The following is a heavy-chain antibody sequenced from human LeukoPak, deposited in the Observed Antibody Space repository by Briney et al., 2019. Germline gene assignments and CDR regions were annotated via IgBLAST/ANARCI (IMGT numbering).Heavy chain of an antibody. D-gene: IGHD6-19*01. CDR3: ATHDYSSARYFDY. CDR1: GLTVSSYG. Sequence: PGGSLRLSCGASGLTVSSYGMSWVRQAPGKELEWVSAITTSGGTTYYADSVKGRFTISRHNPKNTLYLQMNSLRAEDTALYYCATHDYSSARYFDYWGQGTLVTVSS. V-gene: IGHV3-23*01. CDR2: ITTSGGTT. J-gene: IGHJ4*02.